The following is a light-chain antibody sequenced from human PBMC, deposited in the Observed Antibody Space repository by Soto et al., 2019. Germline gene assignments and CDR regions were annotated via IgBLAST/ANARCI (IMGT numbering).Light chain of an antibody. Sequence: EIVLTQSPATLSLSPGERATLSCRASQSVSSDLAWYQQKLGQAPRLLIYDASNRATGIPSRFSGSGSGTDFPLTISSLEPEDFEVYYCQQRRNWHWTFRQGTKEDIQ. CDR3: QQRRNWHWT. J-gene: IGKJ1*01. CDR1: QSVSSD. V-gene: IGKV3-11*01. CDR2: DAS.